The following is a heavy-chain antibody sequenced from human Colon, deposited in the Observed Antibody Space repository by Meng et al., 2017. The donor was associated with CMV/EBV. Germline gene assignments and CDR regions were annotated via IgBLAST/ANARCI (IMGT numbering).Heavy chain of an antibody. V-gene: IGHV4-34*01. CDR1: GRSFSGYY. CDR3: ERGRYYYGSGNYTDV. Sequence: SETLSLTCAVYGRSFSGYYWSWIRQPPGKGLEWIGEINHSGSTNYNPSLKSRVTISVDTSKNQFSLKLSSVTAADTAVNYSERGRYYYGSGNYTDVWGQGTTVTVSS. D-gene: IGHD3-10*01. CDR2: INHSGST. J-gene: IGHJ6*02.